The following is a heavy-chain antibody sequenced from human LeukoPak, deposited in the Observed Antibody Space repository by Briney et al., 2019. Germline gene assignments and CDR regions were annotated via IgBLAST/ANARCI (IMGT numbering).Heavy chain of an antibody. V-gene: IGHV1-46*01. J-gene: IGHJ4*02. Sequence: ASVKVSCKASGSTFTSYDMHWVRQAPGQGLEWMGIINPSGDSTSYAQKFQGRVTMTRDTSTSTVYMELSSLRSEDTAVYYCASVLYCGADCYSGRYFFDYWGQGTLVTVSS. D-gene: IGHD2-21*02. CDR1: GSTFTSYD. CDR3: ASVLYCGADCYSGRYFFDY. CDR2: INPSGDST.